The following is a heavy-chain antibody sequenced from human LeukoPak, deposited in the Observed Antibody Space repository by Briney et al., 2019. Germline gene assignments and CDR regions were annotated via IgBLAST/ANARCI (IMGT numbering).Heavy chain of an antibody. CDR2: LNPNSGNT. J-gene: IGHJ4*02. V-gene: IGHV1-8*01. CDR3: ARGGDILTGDY. D-gene: IGHD3-9*01. CDR1: GYTFTSYD. Sequence: GASVKVSFTASGYTFTSYDINWVRQATGQGLEWMGWLNPNSGNTGYAQKFQGRVTMTRNTSISTAYMELSSLRSEDTAVYYCARGGDILTGDYWGQGTLVTVSS.